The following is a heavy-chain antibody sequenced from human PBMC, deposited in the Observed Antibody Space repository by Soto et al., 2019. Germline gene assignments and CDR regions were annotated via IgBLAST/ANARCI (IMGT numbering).Heavy chain of an antibody. J-gene: IGHJ6*03. CDR1: GGSISIGCYY. CDR2: IYYSGST. Sequence: SETMSLTCTVSGGSISIGCYYWTWLTQHPGKGLEWIGYIYYSGSTYYNPSLKSRVTISVDTSKNQFSLKLSSVTAADTAVYYCARALRGYGPAYYYYYIMGVWGKGTTVTVSS. D-gene: IGHD5-12*01. CDR3: ARALRGYGPAYYYYYIMGV. V-gene: IGHV4-31*03.